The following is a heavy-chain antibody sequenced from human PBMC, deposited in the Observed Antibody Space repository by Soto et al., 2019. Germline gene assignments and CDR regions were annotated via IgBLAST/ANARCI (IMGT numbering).Heavy chain of an antibody. V-gene: IGHV2-5*01. Sequence: SGPTLVNPTRTLTLTWTFSGCSLSTSGVGVGGMRQLPGKALEWLALISWNDDKRYSPSLKTRLTITKDTSRNQVVVTMTNMDPVDTATYYCAHSEKASLIDYWGQGTLVTVSS. CDR2: ISWNDDK. J-gene: IGHJ4*02. CDR1: GCSLSTSGVG. CDR3: AHSEKASLIDY.